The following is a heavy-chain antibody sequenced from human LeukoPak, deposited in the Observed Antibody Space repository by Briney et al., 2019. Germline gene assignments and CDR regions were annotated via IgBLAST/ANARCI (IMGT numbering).Heavy chain of an antibody. CDR3: ARDRREMATTDAFDI. D-gene: IGHD5-24*01. Sequence: ASVKVSCKASGYTFTSYYMHWVRQAPGQGLEWMGIINPSGGSTSYAQKFQGRVTMTRDTSTSTVYMELSSLRSEDTAVYYCARDRREMATTDAFDIWGQGQWSPSLQ. V-gene: IGHV1-46*01. CDR1: GYTFTSYY. CDR2: INPSGGST. J-gene: IGHJ3*02.